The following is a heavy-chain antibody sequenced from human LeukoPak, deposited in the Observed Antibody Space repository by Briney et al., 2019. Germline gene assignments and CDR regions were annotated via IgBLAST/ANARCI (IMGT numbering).Heavy chain of an antibody. Sequence: ASVKVSCKASGYTFTSYGISWVRQAPGQGLEWMGWISAYNGNTNYAQKLQGRVTMTTDTSTSTAYMELRSLRSDDTAVYYCARVHGSQQPAYYYFDYWGQGTLVTVSS. CDR2: ISAYNGNT. V-gene: IGHV1-18*01. CDR1: GYTFTSYG. J-gene: IGHJ4*02. CDR3: ARVHGSQQPAYYYFDY. D-gene: IGHD2-21*01.